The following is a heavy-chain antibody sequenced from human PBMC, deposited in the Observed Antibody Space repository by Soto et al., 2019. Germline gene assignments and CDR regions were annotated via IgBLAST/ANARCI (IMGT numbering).Heavy chain of an antibody. J-gene: IGHJ4*02. CDR1: GGSISSYY. V-gene: IGHV4-59*01. Sequence: SDTLSLTCTVSGGSISSYYWSWIRQPPGKGLEWIGYIYYSGSTNYNPSLKSRVTISVDTSKNQFSLKLSSVTTADTAVYYCARLDDFWSGYWDYWGQGTLVTVSS. CDR3: ARLDDFWSGYWDY. D-gene: IGHD3-3*01. CDR2: IYYSGST.